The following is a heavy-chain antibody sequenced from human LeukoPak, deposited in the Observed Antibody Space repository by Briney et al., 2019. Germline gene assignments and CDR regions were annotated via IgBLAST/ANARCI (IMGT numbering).Heavy chain of an antibody. CDR2: IYYSGST. V-gene: IGHV4-59*01. J-gene: IGHJ4*02. D-gene: IGHD5-24*01. CDR1: GGSISSYY. Sequence: PSETLSLTCTVSGGSISSYYWSWIRQPPGKGLEWIGYIYYSGSTNYNPSLKSRVTISVDTFKNQFSLKLSSVTAADTAVYYCARGGTRRDGYNPLFDYWGQGTLVTVSS. CDR3: ARGGTRRDGYNPLFDY.